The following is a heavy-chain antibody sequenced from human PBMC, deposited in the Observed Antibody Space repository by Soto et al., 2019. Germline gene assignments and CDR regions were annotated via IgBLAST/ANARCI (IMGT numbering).Heavy chain of an antibody. D-gene: IGHD7-27*01. J-gene: IGHJ4*02. V-gene: IGHV4-59*01. CDR2: IYYSGTA. CDR1: GGSISSDY. CDR3: ARSKLGIGDDY. Sequence: SETLSLTCTVSGGSISSDYWSWIRQPPGKGLEWIGYIYYSGTAYYNPSLKSRVTISLVTSKNQFSLKLISVTAADTAVYYCARSKLGIGDDYWGQGTLVTVSS.